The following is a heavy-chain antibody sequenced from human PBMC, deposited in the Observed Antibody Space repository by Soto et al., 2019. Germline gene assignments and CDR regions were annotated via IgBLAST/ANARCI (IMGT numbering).Heavy chain of an antibody. CDR1: GFTFRSFG. J-gene: IGHJ6*02. D-gene: IGHD6-13*01. CDR3: AKDGGQKLVLNYGMDV. V-gene: IGHV3-30*18. Sequence: QVQLVESGGGVIQPGTALSLSCGSSGFTFRSFGMYWVRQAPGKGLEWVAVVSYDGNHKYYADSVKGRFTVSRDNAKNMLYLPMNSLRGEDTAVYYCAKDGGQKLVLNYGMDVYGQVTTVTVSS. CDR2: VSYDGNHK.